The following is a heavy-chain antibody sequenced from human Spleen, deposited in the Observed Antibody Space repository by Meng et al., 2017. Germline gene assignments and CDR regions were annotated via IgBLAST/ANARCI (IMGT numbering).Heavy chain of an antibody. V-gene: IGHV3-33*01. Sequence: GESLKISCAASGFTFSSYGMHWVRQAPGKGLEWVAVIWYDGSNKYYADSVKGRFTISRDNSKNTLYLQMNSLRAEDTAVYYCASYCSGGSCYDRFFDYWGQGTLVTVSS. J-gene: IGHJ4*02. CDR2: IWYDGSNK. D-gene: IGHD2-15*01. CDR1: GFTFSSYG. CDR3: ASYCSGGSCYDRFFDY.